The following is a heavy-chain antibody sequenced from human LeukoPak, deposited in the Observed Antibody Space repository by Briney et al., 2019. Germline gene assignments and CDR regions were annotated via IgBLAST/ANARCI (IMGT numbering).Heavy chain of an antibody. CDR2: IWYDGSNK. CDR3: ARGGSGMTIDF. D-gene: IGHD2-15*01. V-gene: IGHV3-33*01. CDR1: GFTFSSYG. Sequence: GGSLRLSCAASGFTFSSYGMHWVRQAPGKGLEWVAVIWYDGSNKYYADSVKGRFTISRDNSKNTLYLQMNSLRAEDTAVYYCARGGSGMTIDFWGQGTLVTVSS. J-gene: IGHJ4*02.